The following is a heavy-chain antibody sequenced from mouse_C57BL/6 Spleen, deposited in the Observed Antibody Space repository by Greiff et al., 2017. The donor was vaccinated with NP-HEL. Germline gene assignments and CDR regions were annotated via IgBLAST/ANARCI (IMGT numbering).Heavy chain of an antibody. V-gene: IGHV1-26*01. CDR1: GYTFTDYY. D-gene: IGHD2-3*01. Sequence: VQLQQSGPELVKPGASVKISCKASGYTFTDYYMNWVKQSHGKSLEWIGDINPNNGGTSYNQKFKGKATLTVDKSSSTAYMELRSLTSEDSAVYYCARWGIYDGYGFAYWGQGTLVTVSA. J-gene: IGHJ3*01. CDR3: ARWGIYDGYGFAY. CDR2: INPNNGGT.